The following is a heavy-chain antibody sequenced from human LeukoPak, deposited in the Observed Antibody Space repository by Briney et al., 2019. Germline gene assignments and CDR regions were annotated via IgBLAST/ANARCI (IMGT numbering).Heavy chain of an antibody. CDR3: ARVKMTTVTTDAFDI. CDR2: IYSGGST. CDR1: GFTVSSNY. Sequence: PGGSLRLSCAASGFTVSSNYMSWVRQAPGKGLEWVSVIYSGGSTYYADSVKGRFTISRDNTKNTLYLQMNSLRAEDTAVYYCARVKMTTVTTDAFDIWGQGTMVTVSS. D-gene: IGHD4-17*01. J-gene: IGHJ3*02. V-gene: IGHV3-66*01.